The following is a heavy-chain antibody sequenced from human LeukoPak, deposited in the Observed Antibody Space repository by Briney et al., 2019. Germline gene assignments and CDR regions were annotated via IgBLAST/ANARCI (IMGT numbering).Heavy chain of an antibody. D-gene: IGHD4-17*01. Sequence: SETLSLTCTVSGGSVTSGRYYWSWIRQPPGKGLEWIGYFYYSGSTNYNPSLKTRVTISVDTSKNQFSLRLSSVTAADTAVYYCARVGAYYGDYSIDYWGQGTLVTVSS. J-gene: IGHJ4*02. V-gene: IGHV4-61*01. CDR3: ARVGAYYGDYSIDY. CDR2: FYYSGST. CDR1: GGSVTSGRYY.